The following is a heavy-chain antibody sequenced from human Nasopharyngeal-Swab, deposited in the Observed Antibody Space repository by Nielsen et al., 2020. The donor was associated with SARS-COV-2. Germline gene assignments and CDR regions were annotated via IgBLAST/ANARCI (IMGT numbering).Heavy chain of an antibody. J-gene: IGHJ4*02. D-gene: IGHD3-3*01. V-gene: IGHV3-7*01. CDR2: IKQDGSEI. CDR3: ARLKYDFWNGPPEDY. CDR1: GFTFSNYW. Sequence: GGSLRLSCAASGFTFSNYWMSWVRQAPGKGLEWVANIKQDGSEIYYVDSLKGRCTISRDNAKNSLYLQMNSLRAEDTAVYYCARLKYDFWNGPPEDYWGQGTLVTVSS.